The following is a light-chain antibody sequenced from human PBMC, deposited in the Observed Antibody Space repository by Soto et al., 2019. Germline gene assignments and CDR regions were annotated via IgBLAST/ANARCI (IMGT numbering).Light chain of an antibody. Sequence: SPGERATLSCRASQSVSSSYLAWYQQKPGQAPRLLIYGASARATGIPARFSASGSGTDFTLTISGLQSEDVAIYYCQQYDDWPPLSFGGGTTGDIK. V-gene: IGKV3-15*01. CDR2: GAS. CDR1: QSVSSSY. J-gene: IGKJ4*01. CDR3: QQYDDWPPLS.